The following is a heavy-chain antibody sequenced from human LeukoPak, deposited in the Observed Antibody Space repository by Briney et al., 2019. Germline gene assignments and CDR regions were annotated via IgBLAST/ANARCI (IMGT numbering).Heavy chain of an antibody. D-gene: IGHD3-22*01. CDR3: ARFRYDNNGLLRAFDY. CDR2: ISGNGGST. J-gene: IGHJ4*02. V-gene: IGHV3-64*01. Sequence: GGSLRLSCAASGFTFSSYVMHWVRQAPGKGLEYVSAISGNGGSTYYANSVKGRFTISRDNAKSSMYVRMNSLRAEDTAVYFCARFRYDNNGLLRAFDYWGQGTLVTVSS. CDR1: GFTFSSYV.